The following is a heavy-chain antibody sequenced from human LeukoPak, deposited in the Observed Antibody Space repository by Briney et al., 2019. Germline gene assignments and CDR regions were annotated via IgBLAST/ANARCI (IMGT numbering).Heavy chain of an antibody. J-gene: IGHJ4*02. D-gene: IGHD1-26*01. V-gene: IGHV4-34*01. CDR1: RGSLSGDY. Sequence: SETLCLTCAVSRGSLSGDYWSWIRQPPGKGLEWIGEINHSGSTNYNPSLKSRVTISVDTSKNPFSLKLSSVSAADTAVYYCAREIRGIYTVAFDSCGQGTLVTVSS. CDR2: INHSGST. CDR3: AREIRGIYTVAFDS.